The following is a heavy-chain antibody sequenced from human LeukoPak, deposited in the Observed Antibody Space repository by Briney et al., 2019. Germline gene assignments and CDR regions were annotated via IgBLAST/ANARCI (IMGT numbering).Heavy chain of an antibody. CDR3: AKVSVVAGRNAFDI. Sequence: GGSLRLSCAASGFTFSSYAMHWVRQAPGKGLEWVAVISYDGSNKYYADSVKGRFTISRDNSKNTLYLQMNSLRAEDTAIYYCAKVSVVAGRNAFDIWGQGTMVTVSS. CDR2: ISYDGSNK. V-gene: IGHV3-30*04. J-gene: IGHJ3*02. D-gene: IGHD3-22*01. CDR1: GFTFSSYA.